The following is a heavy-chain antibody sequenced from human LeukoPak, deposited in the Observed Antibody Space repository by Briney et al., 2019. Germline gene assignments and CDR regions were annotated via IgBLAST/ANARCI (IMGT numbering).Heavy chain of an antibody. CDR2: NSGSGGST. CDR3: ARTFGTSSPPIHY. D-gene: IGHD6-13*01. J-gene: IGHJ4*02. CDR1: GFTFSNYA. V-gene: IGHV3-23*01. Sequence: PGGSLRLSCAASGFTFSNYAMIWVRQAPGKGLEWVSANSGSGGSTYYADSVKGRFTISRDNSKNTLYLQMNSLSPEDTAVYYCARTFGTSSPPIHYWGQGTLVTVSS.